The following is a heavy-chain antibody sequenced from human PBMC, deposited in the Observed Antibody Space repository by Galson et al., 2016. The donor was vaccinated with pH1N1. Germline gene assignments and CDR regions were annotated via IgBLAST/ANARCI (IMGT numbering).Heavy chain of an antibody. J-gene: IGHJ4*02. V-gene: IGHV1-46*01. Sequence: SVKVSCKASGYTFTTSYIHWVRQAPGEGLEWMGVIDPSNRGTTYAQKFQARVTMTRDTSTSTVYMDLSRLKSDDTSVFYCTRDLGRRREFWGQGTLVTVSS. D-gene: IGHD1-26*01. CDR1: GYTFTTSY. CDR3: TRDLGRRREF. CDR2: IDPSNRGT.